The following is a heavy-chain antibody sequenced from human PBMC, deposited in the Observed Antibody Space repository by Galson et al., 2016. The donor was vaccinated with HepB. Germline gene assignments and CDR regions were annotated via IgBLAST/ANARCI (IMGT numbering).Heavy chain of an antibody. D-gene: IGHD2-15*01. CDR2: ISDNTAGT. Sequence: SLRLSCAASGFTFSSYWMHWVRQAPGKGLVWVSDISDNTAGTKYADSVKGRFTISRDNSKNTVYLQMNSLRGEDTALYYCAKRMSYSYYYAMDIWGQGTTVTVSS. CDR1: GFTFSSYW. J-gene: IGHJ6*02. CDR3: AKRMSYSYYYAMDI. V-gene: IGHV3-23*01.